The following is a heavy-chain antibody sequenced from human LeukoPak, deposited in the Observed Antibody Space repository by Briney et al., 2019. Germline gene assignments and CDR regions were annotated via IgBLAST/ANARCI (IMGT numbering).Heavy chain of an antibody. CDR1: GYTFTSYA. Sequence: ASVKVSCKASGYTFTSYAMNWVRQAPGQGLEWMGWINTYTGNPTYAQGFTGRFAFSLDTSVSTAYLQISSLKAEDTAVYYCARDNTNRWAAAGTGDYWGQGTLVTVSS. CDR2: INTYTGNP. V-gene: IGHV7-4-1*02. J-gene: IGHJ4*02. CDR3: ARDNTNRWAAAGTGDY. D-gene: IGHD6-13*01.